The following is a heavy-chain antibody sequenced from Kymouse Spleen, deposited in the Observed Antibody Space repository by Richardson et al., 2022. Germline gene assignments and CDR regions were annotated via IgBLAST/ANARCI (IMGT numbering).Heavy chain of an antibody. D-gene: IGHD3-22*01. V-gene: IGHV3-23*04. J-gene: IGHJ6*02. CDR2: ISGSGGST. CDR1: GFTFSSYA. CDR3: AKDGYYYDSSGYYPFYYYGMDV. Sequence: EVQLVESGGGLVQPGGSLRLSCAASGFTFSSYAMSWVRQAPGKGLEWVSAISGSGGSTYYADSVKGRFTISRDNSKNTLYLQMNSLRAEDTAVYYCAKDGYYYDSSGYYPFYYYGMDVWGQGTTVTVSS.